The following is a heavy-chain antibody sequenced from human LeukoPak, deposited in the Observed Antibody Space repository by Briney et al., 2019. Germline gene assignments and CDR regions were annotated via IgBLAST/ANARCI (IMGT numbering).Heavy chain of an antibody. CDR1: GFTISSYA. CDR2: ISGSGGST. J-gene: IGHJ5*02. CDR3: ARDENCSSTSCYFGTNWFDP. Sequence: GGSLRLSCAASGFTISSYAMSWVRQAPGKGLEWVSAISGSGGSTYYADSVKGRFTISRDNAKNSLYLQMNSLRAEDTAVYYCARDENCSSTSCYFGTNWFDPWGQGTLVTVSS. D-gene: IGHD2-2*01. V-gene: IGHV3-23*01.